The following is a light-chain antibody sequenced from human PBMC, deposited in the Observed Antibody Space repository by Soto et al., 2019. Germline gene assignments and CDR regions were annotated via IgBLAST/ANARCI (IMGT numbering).Light chain of an antibody. V-gene: IGKV1-39*01. Sequence: DIHMTQSPSSLSASLGDRVTVTCRASQSINSYLNWYQQKPGKAPKLLIYAASSLQSGVPSRFSGSGSGADFTLTISRLQPEDFATYYCQQSYSTPPTFGQGTRLEI. CDR1: QSINSY. J-gene: IGKJ5*01. CDR3: QQSYSTPPT. CDR2: AAS.